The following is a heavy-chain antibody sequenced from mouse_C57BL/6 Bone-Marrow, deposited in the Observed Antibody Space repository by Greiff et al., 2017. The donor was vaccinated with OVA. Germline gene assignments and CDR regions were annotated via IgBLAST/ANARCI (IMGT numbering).Heavy chain of an antibody. V-gene: IGHV14-2*01. CDR3: ARRGYSNYGGYYFDY. D-gene: IGHD2-5*01. CDR2: IDPEDGET. J-gene: IGHJ2*01. Sequence: DVQLQQSGAELVKPGASVKLSCTASGFNIKDYYMHWVKQRTEQGLEWIGRIDPEDGETKSAPKFQGKATITADTSSNTAYLQLSSLTSVDTAVYYCARRGYSNYGGYYFDYWGQGTTLTVSS. CDR1: GFNIKDYY.